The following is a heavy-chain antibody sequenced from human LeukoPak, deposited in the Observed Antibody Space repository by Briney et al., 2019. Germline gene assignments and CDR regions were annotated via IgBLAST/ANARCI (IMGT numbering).Heavy chain of an antibody. V-gene: IGHV1-2*02. Sequence: ASVKVSCKASGYTFTGYYMHWVRQAPGQGLEWMGWINPNSGGTNYAQKFQGGVTMTRDTSISTAYMELSRLRSDDTAVYYCARASHYYDSSGFGRDIWGQGTMVTVSS. J-gene: IGHJ3*02. CDR1: GYTFTGYY. CDR3: ARASHYYDSSGFGRDI. D-gene: IGHD3-22*01. CDR2: INPNSGGT.